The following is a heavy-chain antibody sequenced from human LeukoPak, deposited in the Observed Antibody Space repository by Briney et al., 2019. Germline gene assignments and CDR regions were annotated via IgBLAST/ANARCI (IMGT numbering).Heavy chain of an antibody. D-gene: IGHD2-21*01. J-gene: IGHJ6*02. CDR3: AKVTNSVAYYYYGMDV. V-gene: IGHV3-23*01. Sequence: GGSLRLSCAASGFTFSSYAMSWVRQPPGKGLEWVSAISDSGGSTYYADSVKGRFTISRDNSKNTLYLQMNSLRAEDTAVYYCAKVTNSVAYYYYGMDVWGQGTTVTVSS. CDR1: GFTFSSYA. CDR2: ISDSGGST.